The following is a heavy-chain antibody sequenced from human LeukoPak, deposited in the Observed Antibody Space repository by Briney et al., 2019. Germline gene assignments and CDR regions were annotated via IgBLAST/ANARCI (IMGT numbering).Heavy chain of an antibody. CDR3: TTHYCSSTSCQDY. J-gene: IGHJ4*02. CDR1: GFTFSNAW. V-gene: IGHV3-15*01. CDR2: IKSKTDGGTT. D-gene: IGHD2-2*01. Sequence: GGSLRLTCAASGFTFSNAWMSWVRQAPGKGLEWIGRIKSKTDGGTTDYAAPVKGRFTISRDDSKNTLYLQMNSLKTEDTAVYYCTTHYCSSTSCQDYWGQGTLVTVSS.